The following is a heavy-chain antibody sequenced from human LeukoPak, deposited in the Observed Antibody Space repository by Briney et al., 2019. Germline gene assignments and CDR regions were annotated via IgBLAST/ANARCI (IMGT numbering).Heavy chain of an antibody. Sequence: PGGSLRLSCAASGFTFSSYWMSWVRQAPGKGLEWVANIKQDGSEKYYVDSVKGRFTISRDNAKNSLYLQMNSLRAEDTAVYYCPPPPPYWGGNCYSPPFGDPFETWGQGTMVTVSS. D-gene: IGHD2-21*02. J-gene: IGHJ3*02. CDR1: GFTFSSYW. CDR2: IKQDGSEK. CDR3: PPPPPYWGGNCYSPPFGDPFET. V-gene: IGHV3-7*01.